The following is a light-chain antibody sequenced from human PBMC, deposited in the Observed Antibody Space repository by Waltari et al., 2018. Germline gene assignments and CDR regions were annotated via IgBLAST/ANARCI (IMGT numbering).Light chain of an antibody. Sequence: DIQMTQSPSSLSASLGDRVTISCRASQIIREDLNGYQQKPGRAPNVLIFGASRFVSGVPSRFSGNGSGADFTLTISSLQAADSATYWCQQSYTQPWTFGQGTKVEIK. CDR2: GAS. CDR3: QQSYTQPWT. J-gene: IGKJ1*01. CDR1: QIIRED. V-gene: IGKV1-39*01.